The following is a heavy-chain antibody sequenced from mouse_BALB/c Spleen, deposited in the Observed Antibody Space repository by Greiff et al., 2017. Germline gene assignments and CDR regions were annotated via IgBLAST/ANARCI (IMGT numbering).Heavy chain of an antibody. J-gene: IGHJ2*01. CDR1: GFAFSSYD. Sequence: EVQVVESGGGLVKPGGSLKLSCAASGFAFSSYDMSWVRQTPEKRLEWVAYISSGGGSTYYPDTVKGRFTISRDNAKNTLYLQMSSLKSEDTAMYYCARHWEGYCDYWGQGTTLTVSS. CDR2: ISSGGGST. V-gene: IGHV5-12-1*01. D-gene: IGHD4-1*01. CDR3: ARHWEGYCDY.